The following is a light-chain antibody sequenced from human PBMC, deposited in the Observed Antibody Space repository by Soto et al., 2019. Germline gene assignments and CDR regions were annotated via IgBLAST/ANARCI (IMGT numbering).Light chain of an antibody. Sequence: QSVLTQPPSVSAAPGQKVTISCAGSSSNIGHHYVSWFQQVPGTAPKVLIYDSNKRPSGIPDRFSGSKSGTSATLGITGLQTGDEADYFCGTWDSSLNAVVFGRGTKLTVL. CDR1: SSNIGHHY. CDR2: DSN. J-gene: IGLJ1*01. V-gene: IGLV1-51*01. CDR3: GTWDSSLNAVV.